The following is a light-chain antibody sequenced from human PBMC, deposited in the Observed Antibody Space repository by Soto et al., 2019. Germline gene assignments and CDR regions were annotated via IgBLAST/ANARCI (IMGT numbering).Light chain of an antibody. Sequence: DIQMTHSPSSVSASVGDRVTLTCRASQGISNWLAWYQQKPGKAPKLLIYGASSLQSGVPSRFSGSGSGTDFTLTISSLQPEDFATYYCQQANSFPITFGQGTRLEIK. J-gene: IGKJ5*01. CDR1: QGISNW. V-gene: IGKV1-12*01. CDR3: QQANSFPIT. CDR2: GAS.